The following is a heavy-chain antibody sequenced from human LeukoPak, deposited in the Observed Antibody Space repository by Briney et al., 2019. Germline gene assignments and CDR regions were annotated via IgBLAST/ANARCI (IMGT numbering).Heavy chain of an antibody. Sequence: SETLSLTCTVSGGSISSSSYYWGWIRQPPGKGLEWIGSIYYSGSTYYNPSLKSRVTISVDTSKNQFSLKLSSVTAADTAVYYCARDLRVVTPGDFDYWGQGTLVTVSS. J-gene: IGHJ4*02. V-gene: IGHV4-39*02. CDR3: ARDLRVVTPGDFDY. D-gene: IGHD4-23*01. CDR1: GGSISSSSYY. CDR2: IYYSGST.